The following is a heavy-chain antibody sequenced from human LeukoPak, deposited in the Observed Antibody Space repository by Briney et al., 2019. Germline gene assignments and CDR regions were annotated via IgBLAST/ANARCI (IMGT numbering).Heavy chain of an antibody. V-gene: IGHV3-9*01. D-gene: IGHD3-9*01. Sequence: GRSLRLSCAASGFTFDDYAMHWVRQAPGKGLEWVSGISWNSGSIGYADSVKGRFTISRDNSKNTLYLQMNSLRAEDTAVFYCAKGEYYDILTDYYFDYWGQGTLVTVSS. CDR1: GFTFDDYA. CDR3: AKGEYYDILTDYYFDY. J-gene: IGHJ4*02. CDR2: ISWNSGSI.